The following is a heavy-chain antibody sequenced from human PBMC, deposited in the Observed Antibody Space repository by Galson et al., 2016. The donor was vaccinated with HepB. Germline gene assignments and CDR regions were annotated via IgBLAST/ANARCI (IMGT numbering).Heavy chain of an antibody. D-gene: IGHD3-3*01. CDR1: GFTFSTYT. J-gene: IGHJ2*01. CDR2: INSDWSST. CDR3: ASLRFKCFDL. V-gene: IGHV3-74*01. Sequence: SLRLSCGASGFTFSTYTMDWVRQAPGKGLVWVSRINSDWSSTGFADSVKGRFTISRDNAKNTLYLQMNSLRAEDTAVYYCASLRFKCFDLWGRGTLGTVSS.